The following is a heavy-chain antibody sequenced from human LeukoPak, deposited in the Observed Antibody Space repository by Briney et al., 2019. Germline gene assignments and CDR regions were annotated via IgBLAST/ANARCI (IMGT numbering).Heavy chain of an antibody. Sequence: TPSETLSLTCTVSGGSISSHYWSWIRQPPGKGLEWIGYMYHSGSTNYNPSLKSRVTISVDTSKNQFSLKLSSVTAADTAVYYCARHSAHASTNDAFDIWGQGTMVTVSS. CDR1: GGSISSHY. V-gene: IGHV4-59*11. D-gene: IGHD2-2*01. CDR3: ARHSAHASTNDAFDI. J-gene: IGHJ3*02. CDR2: MYHSGST.